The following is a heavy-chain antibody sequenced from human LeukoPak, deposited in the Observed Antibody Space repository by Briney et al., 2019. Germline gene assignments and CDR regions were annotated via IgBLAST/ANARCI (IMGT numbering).Heavy chain of an antibody. CDR2: IYYSGST. CDR1: GGSIRSSSYY. D-gene: IGHD1-26*01. V-gene: IGHV4-39*01. CDR3: ARSRAFNSGAFDP. Sequence: PSETLSLTCTVSGGSIRSSSYYWGWIRQPPGKGLEWIGSIYYSGSTYYNPSLKSRVTIFVDTSKNQFSLKLSSVTAADTAVYYCARSRAFNSGAFDPWGQGSLVTVSS. J-gene: IGHJ5*02.